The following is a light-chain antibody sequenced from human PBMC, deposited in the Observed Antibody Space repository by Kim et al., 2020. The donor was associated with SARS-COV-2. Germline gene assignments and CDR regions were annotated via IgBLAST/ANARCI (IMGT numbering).Light chain of an antibody. CDR2: GAS. CDR1: HSVSSSY. Sequence: SPGERATPSCRASHSVSSSYLAWYQQKPGQAPRLLIYGASSRATGIPDRFSGSGSGTDFTLTISRLEPEDFAVYYCQQYGSSLRTFGGGTKVDIK. CDR3: QQYGSSLRT. V-gene: IGKV3-20*01. J-gene: IGKJ4*01.